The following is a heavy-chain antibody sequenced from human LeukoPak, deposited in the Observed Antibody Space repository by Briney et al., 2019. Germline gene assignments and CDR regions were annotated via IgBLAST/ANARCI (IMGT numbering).Heavy chain of an antibody. CDR1: GFSLSTSGMC. Sequence: SGPTLVNPTQTLTLTCTFSGFSLSTSGMCVSWIRQPPGKALEWLARIDWDDDKYYSTSLKTRLTISKDISKNQVVLTMTNMDPVDTATYYCARLATYYDFWRRTYYYYGMDVWGQGTTVTVSS. D-gene: IGHD3-3*01. CDR2: IDWDDDK. J-gene: IGHJ6*02. CDR3: ARLATYYDFWRRTYYYYGMDV. V-gene: IGHV2-70*11.